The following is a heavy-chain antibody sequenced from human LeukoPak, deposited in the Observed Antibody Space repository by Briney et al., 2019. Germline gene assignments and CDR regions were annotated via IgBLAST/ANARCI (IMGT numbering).Heavy chain of an antibody. CDR3: ARCLYSSGWYPYYFDY. CDR1: GGSISSYY. Sequence: PSETPSLTCTVSGGSISSYYWSWIRQPPGKGLEWIGYIYYSGSTNYNPSLESRVTISVDTSKNQFSLRLSSVTAADTAVYYCARCLYSSGWYPYYFDYWGQGTLVTVSS. CDR2: IYYSGST. J-gene: IGHJ4*02. V-gene: IGHV4-59*01. D-gene: IGHD6-19*01.